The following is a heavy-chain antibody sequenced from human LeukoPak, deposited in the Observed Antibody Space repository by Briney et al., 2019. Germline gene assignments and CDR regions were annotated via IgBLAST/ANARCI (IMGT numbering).Heavy chain of an antibody. CDR2: IRSSSSYR. CDR3: ARLHSSGWYSALDY. Sequence: GGSLRLSCAASGFTFSSYSMNWVRQAPGKGLEWVSSIRSSSSYRYYADSVKGRFTISRANAENSLYLQMNSLRAEDTAVYYCARLHSSGWYSALDYWGQGTLVTVSS. J-gene: IGHJ4*02. D-gene: IGHD6-19*01. V-gene: IGHV3-21*01. CDR1: GFTFSSYS.